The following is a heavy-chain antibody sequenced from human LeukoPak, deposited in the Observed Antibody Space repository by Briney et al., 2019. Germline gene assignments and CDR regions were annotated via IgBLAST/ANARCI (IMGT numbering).Heavy chain of an antibody. CDR1: GVSFSSYA. Sequence: GGSLRLSCAASGVSFSSYAMNWVRQAPGKGLQWASYISSSGSSIYYAASVKGRFTISRDNAKNSLYLQMNSLRVEDTAVYYCARLVLAANGNWYDPWGQGTLVIVSS. CDR3: ARLVLAANGNWYDP. D-gene: IGHD2-8*02. J-gene: IGHJ5*02. CDR2: ISSSGSSI. V-gene: IGHV3-48*03.